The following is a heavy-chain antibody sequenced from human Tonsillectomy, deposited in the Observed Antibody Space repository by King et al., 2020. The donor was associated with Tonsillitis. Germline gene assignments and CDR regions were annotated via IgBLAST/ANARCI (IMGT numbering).Heavy chain of an antibody. Sequence: VQLVESGGGLVQPGGSLKLSCAASEFTFSSSWMTWIRQAPGKWLQWVATIRPDGSEKYYADSVKGRFTVSRDNAKNSLDLQMNSLRSEDTTLYYGAREPAYTSFDDWGQGTLVTVSS. V-gene: IGHV3-7*04. D-gene: IGHD6-19*01. CDR2: IRPDGSEK. CDR3: AREPAYTSFDD. CDR1: EFTFSSSW. J-gene: IGHJ4*02.